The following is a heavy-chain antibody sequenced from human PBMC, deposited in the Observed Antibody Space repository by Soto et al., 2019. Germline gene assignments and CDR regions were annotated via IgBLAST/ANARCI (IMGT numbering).Heavy chain of an antibody. CDR2: ISYSGNT. Sequence: SETLSLTSTVSGGYISSNNYFWGWIRQPPGKGLEWIGTISYSGNTYYDPSLKSRVTISVDTSKNQFSLKLSSVTAADTAVYYCARHADLYYFDYWGQGTLVTVSS. CDR3: ARHADLYYFDY. V-gene: IGHV4-39*01. J-gene: IGHJ4*02. CDR1: GGYISSNNYF.